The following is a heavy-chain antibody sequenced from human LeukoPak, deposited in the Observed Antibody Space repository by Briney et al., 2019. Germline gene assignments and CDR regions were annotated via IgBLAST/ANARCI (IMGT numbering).Heavy chain of an antibody. V-gene: IGHV1-69*04. J-gene: IGHJ4*02. CDR2: IIPIFGIA. CDR3: ARDRVIAAAGSFDY. CDR1: GGTFSSYA. Sequence: SVKVSCKASGGTFSSYAISWVRQAPGQGLEWMGRIIPIFGIANYAQKFQGRVTITADKSTSTAYMELSSLRSEDTAVYYCARDRVIAAAGSFDYWGQGTLVTVSS. D-gene: IGHD6-13*01.